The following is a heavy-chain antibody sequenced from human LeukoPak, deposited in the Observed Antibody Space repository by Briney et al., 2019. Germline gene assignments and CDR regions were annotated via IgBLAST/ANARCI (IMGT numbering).Heavy chain of an antibody. CDR3: ASNGVEGYYFDY. D-gene: IGHD3-10*01. CDR1: GGSISSSSYY. CDR2: IYYSGST. J-gene: IGHJ4*02. Sequence: SETLSLTCTVSGGSISSSSYYWGWIRQPPGKGLEWFGTIYYSGSTYYNPSLKSRVTVSVDTSKNQFSLKLTSVTAADTAVYYCASNGVEGYYFDYWGQGTLVTVSS. V-gene: IGHV4-39*01.